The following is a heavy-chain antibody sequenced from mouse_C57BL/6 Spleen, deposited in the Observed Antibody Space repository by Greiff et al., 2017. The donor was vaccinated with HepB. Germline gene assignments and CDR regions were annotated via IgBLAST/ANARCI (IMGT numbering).Heavy chain of an antibody. CDR3: ACTAVRGTGYFDY. CDR2: IYPGDGDT. CDR1: GYAFSSSW. Sequence: QVQLQQSGPELVKPGASVKISCKASGYAFSSSWMNWVKQRPGKGLEWIGRIYPGDGDTNYNGKFKGKATLTADKSSSTAYMQLSSLTSEDSAVYFCACTAVRGTGYFDYWGQGTTLTVSS. D-gene: IGHD1-2*01. V-gene: IGHV1-82*01. J-gene: IGHJ2*01.